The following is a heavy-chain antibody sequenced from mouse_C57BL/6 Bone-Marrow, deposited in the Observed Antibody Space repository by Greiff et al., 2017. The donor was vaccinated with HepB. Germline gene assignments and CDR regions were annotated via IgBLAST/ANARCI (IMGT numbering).Heavy chain of an antibody. CDR3: ARLITTVVYYYAMDY. Sequence: EVKVVESGGGLVKPGGSLKLSCAASGFTFSSYTMSWVRQTPEKRLEWVATISGGGGNTYYPDSVKGRFTISRDNAKNTLYLQMSSLRSEDTALYYCARLITTVVYYYAMDYWGQGTSVTVSS. J-gene: IGHJ4*01. CDR2: ISGGGGNT. V-gene: IGHV5-9*01. CDR1: GFTFSSYT. D-gene: IGHD1-1*01.